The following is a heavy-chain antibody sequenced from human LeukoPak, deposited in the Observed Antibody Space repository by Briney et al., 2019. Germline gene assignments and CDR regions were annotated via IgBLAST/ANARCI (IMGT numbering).Heavy chain of an antibody. CDR3: ARGQYLYYFDY. J-gene: IGHJ4*02. D-gene: IGHD2/OR15-2a*01. Sequence: HGESLKISCKGSGYSFSSSWIAWVRQMPGKGLEWMGIIYPADSDTRYNPSFQGQLTISADKSITTAYLQWSSLKASDTAIYYCARGQYLYYFDYWGQGTLVTVSS. CDR2: IYPADSDT. V-gene: IGHV5-51*01. CDR1: GYSFSSSW.